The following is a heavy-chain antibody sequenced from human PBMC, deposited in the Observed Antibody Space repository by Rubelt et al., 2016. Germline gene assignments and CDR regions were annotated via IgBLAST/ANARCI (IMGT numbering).Heavy chain of an antibody. Sequence: MHWVRQAPGQGLEWMGWINPNSGGTNYAQKFQGRVTMTRDTSISTAYMELSRLRSDDTAVYYCARATSPFYYYYGMDVWGQGTTVTVSS. V-gene: IGHV1-2*02. CDR2: INPNSGGT. J-gene: IGHJ6*02. CDR3: ARATSPFYYYYGMDV.